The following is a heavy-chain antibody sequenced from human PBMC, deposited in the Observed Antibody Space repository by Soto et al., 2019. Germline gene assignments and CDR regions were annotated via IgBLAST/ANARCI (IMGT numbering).Heavy chain of an antibody. CDR1: GFTFNNYW. Sequence: EVQLVESGGGLVQPGGSLRLSCAASGFTFNNYWIHWVRQAPGKGPMWVSRINGDGTTTNYADSVKGRFALSRDNAKNTVYLQMNSLRAEDTALYYCARGVRGHYGKDVWGQGTTVTVSS. V-gene: IGHV3-74*01. CDR2: INGDGTTT. D-gene: IGHD3-10*01. CDR3: ARGVRGHYGKDV. J-gene: IGHJ6*02.